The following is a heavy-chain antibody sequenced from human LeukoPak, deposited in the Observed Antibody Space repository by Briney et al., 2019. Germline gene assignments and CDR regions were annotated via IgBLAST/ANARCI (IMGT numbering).Heavy chain of an antibody. Sequence: GGSLRLSCAASGFTFSSYWMSWVRQAPGKGLEWVSYIRNTGSSPYYADSVKGRFTISRDNAKNSLYLQMNSLRAEDTAVYYCARARYDILTKYCFDYWGQGTLVTVSS. V-gene: IGHV3-48*04. D-gene: IGHD3-9*01. CDR3: ARARYDILTKYCFDY. J-gene: IGHJ4*02. CDR1: GFTFSSYW. CDR2: IRNTGSSP.